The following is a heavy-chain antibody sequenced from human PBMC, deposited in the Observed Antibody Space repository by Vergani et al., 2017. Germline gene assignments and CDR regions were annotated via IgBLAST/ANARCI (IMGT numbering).Heavy chain of an antibody. CDR2: ISGSGGST. CDR3: ARDPSDGGNLYGDY. Sequence: EVQLLESGGGLVQPGGSLRLSCAASGFTFSSYAMSWVRQAPGKGLEWVSAISGSGGSTYYADSVKGRFTISRDNAKNSLYLQMNSLRAEDTAVYYCARDPSDGGNLYGDYWGQGTLVTVSS. CDR1: GFTFSSYA. J-gene: IGHJ4*02. D-gene: IGHD4-23*01. V-gene: IGHV3-23*01.